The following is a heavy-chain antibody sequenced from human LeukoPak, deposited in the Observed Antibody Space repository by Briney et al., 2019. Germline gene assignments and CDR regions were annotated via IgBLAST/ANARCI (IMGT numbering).Heavy chain of an antibody. D-gene: IGHD5-12*01. Sequence: QSGGSLRLSCVASGFTFRSYEMNWVRQAPGKGLEWVSYISSSGSTKYYADSVKGRFTISRDNAKNSLSLQMNGLRAEDTGVYYCARDSKGYSGYDLGGGFDYWGQGTQVTVSS. CDR2: ISSSGSTK. V-gene: IGHV3-48*03. J-gene: IGHJ4*02. CDR1: GFTFRSYE. CDR3: ARDSKGYSGYDLGGGFDY.